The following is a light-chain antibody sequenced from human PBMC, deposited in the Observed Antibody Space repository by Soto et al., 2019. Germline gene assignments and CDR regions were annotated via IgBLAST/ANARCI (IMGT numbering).Light chain of an antibody. V-gene: IGLV2-14*01. CDR1: NSDIGAYHY. CDR3: NSYTTTYTLV. J-gene: IGLJ1*01. CDR2: EVT. Sequence: QSVLTQPASVSGSPGQSITISCTGTNSDIGAYHYVSWYQHHPGKAPKLIIYEVTNRPSGVSNRFSASKSGNTAYLTISGLQAEDEADYYCNSYTTTYTLVFGTGTKVTVL.